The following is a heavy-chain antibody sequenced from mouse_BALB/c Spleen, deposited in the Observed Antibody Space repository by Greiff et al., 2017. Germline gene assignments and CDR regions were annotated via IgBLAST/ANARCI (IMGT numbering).Heavy chain of an antibody. CDR2: IWAGGST. CDR1: GFSLTSYG. V-gene: IGHV2-9*02. J-gene: IGHJ2*01. CDR3: ARDRGDGFDY. Sequence: QVQLKESGPGLVAPSQSLSITCTVSGFSLTSYGVHWVRQPPGKGLEWLGVIWAGGSTNYNSALMSRLSISKDNSKSQVFLKMNSLQTDDPAMYYCARDRGDGFDYWGQGTTLTVSS. D-gene: IGHD1-1*01.